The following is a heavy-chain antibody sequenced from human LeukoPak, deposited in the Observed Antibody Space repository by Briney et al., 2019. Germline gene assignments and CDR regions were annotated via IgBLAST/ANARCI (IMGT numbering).Heavy chain of an antibody. D-gene: IGHD3-22*01. V-gene: IGHV1-2*02. CDR2: INPNSGGT. J-gene: IGHJ4*02. Sequence: ASVKVSCKASGYTFTGYYMHWVRQAPGQGLEWMGWINPNSGGTNYAQKFQGRVTMTRDTSISTAYMEMSRLRSDDTAVYYCARVALYDSSGYNYFDYWGQGTLVTVSS. CDR3: ARVALYDSSGYNYFDY. CDR1: GYTFTGYY.